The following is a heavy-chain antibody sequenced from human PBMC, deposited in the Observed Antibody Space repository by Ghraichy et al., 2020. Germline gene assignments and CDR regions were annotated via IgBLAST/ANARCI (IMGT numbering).Heavy chain of an antibody. CDR2: IYYSGST. Sequence: ESLNISCTVSAGSISSSGYYWGWIRQPPGKGLEWIGTIYYSGSTYYNPSLKSRVTISVDTSKNQFSLQLSSVTAADTAVYYCARRHRVTYYDFSFDFWGQGILVTVSS. V-gene: IGHV4-39*01. J-gene: IGHJ4*02. CDR1: AGSISSSGYY. CDR3: ARRHRVTYYDFSFDF. D-gene: IGHD3-3*01.